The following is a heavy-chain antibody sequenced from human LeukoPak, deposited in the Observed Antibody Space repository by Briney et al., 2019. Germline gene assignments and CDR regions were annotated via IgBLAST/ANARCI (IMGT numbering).Heavy chain of an antibody. Sequence: GGSLRLSCAASGFTFSSYAMSWARQAPGKGLEWVSAISGSGGSTYYADSVKGRFTISRDNSKNTLYLQMNSLRAEDTAVYYCAKDRDVWGSLLDYWGQGTLVTVSS. CDR3: AKDRDVWGSLLDY. J-gene: IGHJ4*02. V-gene: IGHV3-23*01. CDR2: ISGSGGST. D-gene: IGHD3-16*01. CDR1: GFTFSSYA.